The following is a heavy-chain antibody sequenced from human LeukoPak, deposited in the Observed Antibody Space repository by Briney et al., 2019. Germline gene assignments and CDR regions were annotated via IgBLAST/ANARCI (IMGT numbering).Heavy chain of an antibody. CDR3: ARDTSAWRYGMDV. J-gene: IGHJ6*02. CDR2: IKQDGSEK. CDR1: GFTFSSHW. V-gene: IGHV3-7*01. D-gene: IGHD6-19*01. Sequence: GSLRLSCEASGFTFSSHWMSWVRQAPGKGLEGVAIIKQDGSEKDYVDSVTGRFTISRDNAKNSLYLQMNSLRDEDTAVYYCARDTSAWRYGMDVWGQGTTVTVSS.